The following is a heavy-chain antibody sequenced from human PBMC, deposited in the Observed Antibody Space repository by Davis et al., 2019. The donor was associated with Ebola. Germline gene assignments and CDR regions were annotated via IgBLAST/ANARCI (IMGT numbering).Heavy chain of an antibody. D-gene: IGHD3-10*01. V-gene: IGHV3-23*01. Sequence: GGSLRLSCGTSGFTFSSYGMNWVRQAPGKGLEWVSYISGSGDNTYYADSVKGRFTISRDNSKNTLYLQMNSLRAEDTAVYYCARDLTMVQGVIDYWGQGTLVTVSS. CDR1: GFTFSSYG. CDR3: ARDLTMVQGVIDY. J-gene: IGHJ4*02. CDR2: ISGSGDNT.